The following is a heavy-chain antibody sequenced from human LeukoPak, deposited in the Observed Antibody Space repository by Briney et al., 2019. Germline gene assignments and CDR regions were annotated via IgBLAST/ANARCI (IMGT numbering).Heavy chain of an antibody. CDR1: GYNFTSYW. CDR2: THPGDSDT. V-gene: IGHV5-51*01. D-gene: IGHD5-18*01. J-gene: IGHJ4*02. Sequence: GESLKISCKGSGYNFTSYWIDWVRQMPGKGLEWMGITHPGDSDTRYSPSFQGQVTISADKSISTAYLQWSSLKASDTAMYYCARRSEGYTHGSDYWGQGTLVTVSS. CDR3: ARRSEGYTHGSDY.